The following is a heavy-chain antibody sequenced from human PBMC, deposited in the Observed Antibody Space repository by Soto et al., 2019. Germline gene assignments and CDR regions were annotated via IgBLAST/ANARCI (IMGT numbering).Heavy chain of an antibody. D-gene: IGHD6-19*01. CDR3: ASLAVAEVFDP. Sequence: EVLLVETGGGLIQPGGSLRLSCAASGFSVSLNYMSWVRQAPGKGLEWVSIIHADGSSYYADSVKGRFTISRDNSKNTVYLQMNSLRDEDTAVYYCASLAVAEVFDPWGQGTLVTVSS. CDR1: GFSVSLNY. CDR2: IHADGSS. V-gene: IGHV3-53*02. J-gene: IGHJ5*02.